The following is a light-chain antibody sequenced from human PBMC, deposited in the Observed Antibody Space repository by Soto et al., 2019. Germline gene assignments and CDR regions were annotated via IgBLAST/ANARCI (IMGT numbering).Light chain of an antibody. Sequence: QSALTQPASVSGSPGQSITISYIGTSSDFGTYKLFSWYQQHPNKAPKLIIYEGTKRPSGVSNRFSCSKSGDTASLTVSGLQAEDEADYFCCSYGDTFSVFGGGTKLTVL. CDR1: SSDFGTYKL. V-gene: IGLV2-23*01. J-gene: IGLJ3*02. CDR3: CSYGDTFSV. CDR2: EGT.